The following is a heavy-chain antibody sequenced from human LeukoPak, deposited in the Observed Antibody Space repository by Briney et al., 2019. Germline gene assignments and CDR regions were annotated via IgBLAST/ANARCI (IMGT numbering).Heavy chain of an antibody. J-gene: IGHJ3*02. CDR2: ISYDGSNK. V-gene: IGHV3-30*04. CDR1: GFTFSSYA. Sequence: GGSLRLSCAASGFTFSSYAMHWVRQAPGKGLEWVAVISYDGSNKYYADSVKGRFTISRDNSKNTLYLQMNSLRAEDTAVYHCAREGDTRGNAFDIWGQGTMVTVSS. CDR3: AREGDTRGNAFDI. D-gene: IGHD5-18*01.